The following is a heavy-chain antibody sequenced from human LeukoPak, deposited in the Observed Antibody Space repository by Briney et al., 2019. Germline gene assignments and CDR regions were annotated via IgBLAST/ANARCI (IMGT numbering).Heavy chain of an antibody. D-gene: IGHD3-22*01. CDR3: ARTPGMVVVKTFYCMDV. J-gene: IGHJ6*02. V-gene: IGHV1-18*01. Sequence: ASVKVSCKTSGYTFTSDGISWVRQTPGQGLEWMGWIGTYKGNTNYAQMFQGRVTMTTDTSTSTAYMELKNLRSDDTAVYYCARTPGMVVVKTFYCMDVWGQGTTVTVSS. CDR2: IGTYKGNT. CDR1: GYTFTSDG.